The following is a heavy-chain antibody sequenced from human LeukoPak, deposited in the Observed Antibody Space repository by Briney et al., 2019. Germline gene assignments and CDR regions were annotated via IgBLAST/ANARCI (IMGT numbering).Heavy chain of an antibody. Sequence: ASVKVSCKASGGTFSSYAISWVRQAPGQGLEWMGRIIPILGIANYAQKFQGRVTITADKSTSTAYMELSSLRSEDTAVYYYARVYYYDSSGYYPGGPFDYWGQGTLVTVSS. CDR1: GGTFSSYA. J-gene: IGHJ4*02. CDR2: IIPILGIA. D-gene: IGHD3-22*01. V-gene: IGHV1-69*04. CDR3: ARVYYYDSSGYYPGGPFDY.